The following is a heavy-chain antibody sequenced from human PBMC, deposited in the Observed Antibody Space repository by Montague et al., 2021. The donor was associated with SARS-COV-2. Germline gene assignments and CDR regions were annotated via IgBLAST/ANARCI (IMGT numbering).Heavy chain of an antibody. Sequence: SETLSLTCAVYGGSFSGCYWSWIRQPPGKGLEWIGEINHSGSTNYNPSLKSRVTISVDTSKNQFSLKLSSVTAADTAVYYCARGGTVTTFYYYYYGMDVWGQGTTVTDSS. J-gene: IGHJ6*02. V-gene: IGHV4-34*01. CDR3: ARGGTVTTFYYYYYGMDV. CDR1: GGSFSGCY. D-gene: IGHD4-17*01. CDR2: INHSGST.